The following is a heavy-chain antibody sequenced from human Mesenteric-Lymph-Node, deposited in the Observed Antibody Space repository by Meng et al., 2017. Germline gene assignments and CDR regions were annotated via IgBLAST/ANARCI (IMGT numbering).Heavy chain of an antibody. CDR3: ARGREVRGVYYFDY. CDR2: IWYDGSNT. J-gene: IGHJ4*02. D-gene: IGHD3-10*01. CDR1: GFTFSSYG. V-gene: IGHV3-33*01. Sequence: GESLKISCAASGFTFSSYGMHWVRQAPGKGLEWVAVIWYDGSNTYYADSVKGRFTISRDNSKNTLYLQMNSLRAEDTAVYYCARGREVRGVYYFDYWGQGTLVTVSS.